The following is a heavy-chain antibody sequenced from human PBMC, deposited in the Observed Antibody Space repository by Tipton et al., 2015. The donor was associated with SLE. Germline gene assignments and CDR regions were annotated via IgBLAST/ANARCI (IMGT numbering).Heavy chain of an antibody. D-gene: IGHD3-22*01. Sequence: TLSLTCTVSGGSISSGDYYWSWIRQHPGKGLEWIGYIYYTMSAYYNPSLKSRGIISLDTSKNQFSLKLSSVTAADTAVYYCARVPRTFYYDYSGHFDYWGPGTLVTVS. CDR3: ARVPRTFYYDYSGHFDY. V-gene: IGHV4-31*03. CDR1: GGSISSGDYY. J-gene: IGHJ4*02. CDR2: IYYTMSA.